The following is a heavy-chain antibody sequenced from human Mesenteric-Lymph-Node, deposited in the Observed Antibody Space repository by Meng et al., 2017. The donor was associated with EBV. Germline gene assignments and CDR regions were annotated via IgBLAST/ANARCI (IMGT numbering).Heavy chain of an antibody. D-gene: IGHD5-12*01. Sequence: VQLVQYGGEGKKPGASMKVSCKASGYTFTTYGITWVRQAPGQGLEWMGWISGYNGNANYAQKLQGRVTMTTDTSTSTVHMELRSLRSDDTAVYYCARGYTGYAFLDYWGQGILVTVSS. J-gene: IGHJ4*02. CDR1: GYTFTTYG. CDR2: ISGYNGNA. V-gene: IGHV1-18*01. CDR3: ARGYTGYAFLDY.